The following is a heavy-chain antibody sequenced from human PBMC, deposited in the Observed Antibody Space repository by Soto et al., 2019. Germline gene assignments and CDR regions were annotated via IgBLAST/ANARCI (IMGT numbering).Heavy chain of an antibody. V-gene: IGHV4-59*08. J-gene: IGHJ6*03. CDR3: ARQGGRAAAGRGIGGYYYYMDV. CDR2: IYYSGST. Sequence: SETLSLTCTVSGGSISSYYWSWIRQPPGKGLEWIGYIYYSGSTNYNPSLKSRVTISVDTSKNQFSLKLSSVTAADTAVYYCARQGGRAAAGRGIGGYYYYMDVWGKGTTVTVSS. D-gene: IGHD6-13*01. CDR1: GGSISSYY.